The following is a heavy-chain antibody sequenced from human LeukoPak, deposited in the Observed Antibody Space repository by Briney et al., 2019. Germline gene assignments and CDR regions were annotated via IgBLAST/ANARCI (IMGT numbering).Heavy chain of an antibody. Sequence: PSETLSLTCAVYGGSFSGYYWSWIRQPPGKGLEWIGEINHSGSTNYNPSLKSRVTISVDTFKNQFSLKLSSVTAADTAVYYCARGVRTVVTPYFDYWGQGTLVTVSS. CDR1: GGSFSGYY. CDR3: ARGVRTVVTPYFDY. CDR2: INHSGST. D-gene: IGHD4-23*01. J-gene: IGHJ4*02. V-gene: IGHV4-34*01.